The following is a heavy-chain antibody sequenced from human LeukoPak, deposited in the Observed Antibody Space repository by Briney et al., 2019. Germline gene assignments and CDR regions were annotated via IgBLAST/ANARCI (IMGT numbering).Heavy chain of an antibody. CDR1: GFTFSSYT. J-gene: IGHJ4*02. CDR3: AIGGVTDDY. D-gene: IGHD2-21*02. CDR2: ISSSSTYI. Sequence: GGSLRLSCAASGFTFSSYTMNWVRQAPGKGLEWVSPISSSSTYIYYADSVKGRFTISRDNAKNSLYLQMNSLRAEDTAVCYCAIGGVTDDYWGQGTLVTVSS. V-gene: IGHV3-21*01.